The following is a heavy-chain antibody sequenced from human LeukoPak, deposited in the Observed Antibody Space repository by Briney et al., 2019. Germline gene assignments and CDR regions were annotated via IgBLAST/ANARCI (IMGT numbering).Heavy chain of an antibody. D-gene: IGHD4-17*01. V-gene: IGHV3-53*01. CDR1: GFTVSNSY. J-gene: IGHJ4*02. CDR2: MHAGGGT. Sequence: GGSLRLSCAASGFTVSNSYMSWVRQAPGKGLEWVSMMHAGGGTFYAGSVKGRFTMSRDSSKNTLYLQMDSLRVEDTAIYYCTSAASNDYATNWGQGSLVTVSS. CDR3: TSAASNDYATN.